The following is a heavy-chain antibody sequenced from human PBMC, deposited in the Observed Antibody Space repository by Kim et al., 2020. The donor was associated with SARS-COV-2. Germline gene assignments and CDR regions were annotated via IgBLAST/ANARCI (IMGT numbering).Heavy chain of an antibody. V-gene: IGHV4-59*02. CDR2: LYYSGNT. Sequence: SETLSLTCTVSGASVSSNYWSWIRQPPGKGLEWIGYLYYSGNTKYNPSFKSRVTISPDTSKNQVSLKLSSVTAADTAVYYCGRAGDSSGYPDYWGQGILV. J-gene: IGHJ4*02. CDR3: GRAGDSSGYPDY. D-gene: IGHD3-22*01. CDR1: GASVSSNY.